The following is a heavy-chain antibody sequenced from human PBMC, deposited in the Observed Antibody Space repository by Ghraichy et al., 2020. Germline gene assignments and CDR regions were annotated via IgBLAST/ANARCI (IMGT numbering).Heavy chain of an antibody. CDR3: TQETYYDRSGNRIDAFDV. V-gene: IGHV3-49*04. CDR2: IRSDAYGGTP. Sequence: GGSLRLSCTASGFTFGDYAMSWVRQAPGKGLEWIGFIRSDAYGGTPDYAASLIGRFTISRDESKSIAYLHMSSLKTEDTAVYYCTQETYYDRSGNRIDAFDVWGQGTLVTVSS. CDR1: GFTFGDYA. D-gene: IGHD3-22*01. J-gene: IGHJ3*01.